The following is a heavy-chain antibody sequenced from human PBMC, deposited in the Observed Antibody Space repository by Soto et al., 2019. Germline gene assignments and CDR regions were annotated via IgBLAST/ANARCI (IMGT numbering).Heavy chain of an antibody. CDR2: IIPIPDIT. D-gene: IGHD3-3*01. J-gene: IGHJ3*01. V-gene: IGHV1-69*08. Sequence: QVQLVQSGAEVRKPGSSVKVSCKAPGGTFSTYIISWVRQAPGQGLEWMGRIIPIPDITNYAQKFQGRVTVTADRSTSTAYMELTSLKSEDTAVYYCARDRITTPGDAFDLWGQGTMVTVSS. CDR1: GGTFSTYI. CDR3: ARDRITTPGDAFDL.